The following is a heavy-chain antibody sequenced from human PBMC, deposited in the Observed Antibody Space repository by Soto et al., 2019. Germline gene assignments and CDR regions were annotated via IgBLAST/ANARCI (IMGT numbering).Heavy chain of an antibody. V-gene: IGHV3-30*18. Sequence: PGGSLRLSCAASGFTFSIFGMHWVRQAPGKGLEWVAVISYDGRIKSYADSVKGRFTISRDNSKNTLFLQMNSLRVEDTAVYYCAKKDNGTYYTVAASWGQGTLVTVSS. D-gene: IGHD1-26*01. CDR2: ISYDGRIK. J-gene: IGHJ5*02. CDR1: GFTFSIFG. CDR3: AKKDNGTYYTVAAS.